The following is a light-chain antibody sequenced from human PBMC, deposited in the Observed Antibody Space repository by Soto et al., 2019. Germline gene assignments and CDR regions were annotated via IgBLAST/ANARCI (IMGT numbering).Light chain of an antibody. CDR2: GAS. Sequence: DIQMAQSPSSVSASVGDRVTITCRASPVISSWLAWYQQKPGQSPRLLIYGASNLETGVPSRFTGSESGTRFTLTINNLQPEDFATYYCQQVSSFPFTFGGGTKVDIK. J-gene: IGKJ4*01. CDR3: QQVSSFPFT. CDR1: PVISSW. V-gene: IGKV1-12*02.